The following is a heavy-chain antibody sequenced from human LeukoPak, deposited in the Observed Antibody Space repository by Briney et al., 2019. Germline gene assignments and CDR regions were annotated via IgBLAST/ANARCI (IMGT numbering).Heavy chain of an antibody. V-gene: IGHV4-31*11. CDR2: IYYSGST. J-gene: IGHJ6*02. D-gene: IGHD6-6*01. CDR3: ARDLRSSSSSGINYYGMDV. CDR1: GGSFSGYY. Sequence: TLSLTCAVYGGSFSGYYWSWIRQHPGKGLEWIGYIYYSGSTYYNPSLKSRVTISVDTSKNQFSLKLSSVTAADTAVYYCARDLRSSSSSGINYYGMDVWGQGTTATVSS.